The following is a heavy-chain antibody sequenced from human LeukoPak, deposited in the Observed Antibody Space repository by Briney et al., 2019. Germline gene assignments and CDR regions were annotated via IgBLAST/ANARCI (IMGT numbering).Heavy chain of an antibody. CDR3: AKDRGATVTTGLDY. D-gene: IGHD4-17*01. CDR2: ISYDGSNK. J-gene: IGHJ4*02. Sequence: GRSLRLSCAASGFTFSSYGMHWVRQAPGKGLEWVAVISYDGSNKYYADSVKGRFTISRDNSKNTLYLQMNSLRAEDTAVYYCAKDRGATVTTGLDYWGQGTLVTVSS. CDR1: GFTFSSYG. V-gene: IGHV3-30*18.